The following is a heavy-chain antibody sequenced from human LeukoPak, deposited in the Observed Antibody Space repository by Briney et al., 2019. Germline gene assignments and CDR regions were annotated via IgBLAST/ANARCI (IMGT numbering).Heavy chain of an antibody. D-gene: IGHD2-15*01. Sequence: SVKVSCKASGGTFSSYAISWVRQAPGQGLEWMGRIIPILGIANYAQKFQGRVTITADKSTSTAYMELSSLRSEDTAVYYCATKFLGVVAATLYYYGMDVWGQGTTVTVSS. CDR3: ATKFLGVVAATLYYYGMDV. CDR1: GGTFSSYA. V-gene: IGHV1-69*04. J-gene: IGHJ6*02. CDR2: IIPILGIA.